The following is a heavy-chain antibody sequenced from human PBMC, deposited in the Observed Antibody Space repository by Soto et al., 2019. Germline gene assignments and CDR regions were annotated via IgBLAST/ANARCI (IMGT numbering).Heavy chain of an antibody. J-gene: IGHJ4*02. CDR1: GFTFSSYA. V-gene: IGHV3-30-3*01. CDR2: ISYDGSNK. D-gene: IGHD1-1*01. CDR3: ARETGTPLYVDY. Sequence: GGSLRLSCAASGFTFSSYAMHWVRQAPGKGLEWVAVISYDGSNKYYADSVKGRFTISRDNSKNTLYLQMNSLRAEDTAVYYCARETGTPLYVDYWGQGTLVTVSS.